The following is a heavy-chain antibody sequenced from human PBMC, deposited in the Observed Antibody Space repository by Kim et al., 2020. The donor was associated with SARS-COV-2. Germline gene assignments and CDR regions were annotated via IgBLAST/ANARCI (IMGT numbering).Heavy chain of an antibody. CDR3: AKDYMTTVTTGDNWFDP. CDR2: ISYDGSNK. J-gene: IGHJ5*02. D-gene: IGHD4-17*01. V-gene: IGHV3-30*18. Sequence: GGSLRLSCAASGFTFSSYGMHWVRQAPGKGLEWVAVISYDGSNKYYADSVKGRFTISRDNSKNTLYLQMNSLRAEDTAVYYCAKDYMTTVTTGDNWFDPWGQGTLVTVSS. CDR1: GFTFSSYG.